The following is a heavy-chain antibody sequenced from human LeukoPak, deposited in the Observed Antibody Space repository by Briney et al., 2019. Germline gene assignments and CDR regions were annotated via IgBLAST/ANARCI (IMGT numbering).Heavy chain of an antibody. J-gene: IGHJ6*03. CDR3: ARDGDTGMVGGYYYYMDV. V-gene: IGHV3-74*01. D-gene: IGHD5-18*01. CDR1: GFTFSSYW. Sequence: GGSLRLSCAASGFTFSSYWMHWVRQAPGKGLVWVSRINSDGSSTSYADSVKGRFTISRDNAKNTLYLQMNSLRAEDTAVYYCARDGDTGMVGGYYYYMDVWGKGTTVTVSS. CDR2: INSDGSST.